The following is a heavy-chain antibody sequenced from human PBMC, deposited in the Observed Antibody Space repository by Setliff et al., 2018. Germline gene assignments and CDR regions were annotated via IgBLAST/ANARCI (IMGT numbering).Heavy chain of an antibody. D-gene: IGHD3-22*01. CDR2: ISAYNGNT. CDR1: GYTFTSYG. V-gene: IGHV1-18*01. CDR3: ASDPFRNYDTAPVWFDP. Sequence: GASVKVSCKASGYTFTSYGISWVRQAPGQGLEWMGWISAYNGNTNYAQKLQGRATMTTDTSTSTAYMELRSLRSDDTAVYYCASDPFRNYDTAPVWFDPWGQGTLVTVSS. J-gene: IGHJ5*02.